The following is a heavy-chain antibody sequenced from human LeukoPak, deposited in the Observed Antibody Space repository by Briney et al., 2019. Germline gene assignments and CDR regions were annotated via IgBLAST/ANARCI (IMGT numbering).Heavy chain of an antibody. J-gene: IGHJ4*02. CDR1: GFTFSYAW. CDR3: YTVLVWGGYDAKETDK. Sequence: PGGSLRLSCVASGFTFSYAWMNWVRKAPGKGLEGVGRIKRKSDGGATHYTAPVKGRFTISRDDSENTLYLHMNSLGTEDTGVYYCYTVLVWGGYDAKETDKWGQGTLVTVSS. D-gene: IGHD5-12*01. V-gene: IGHV3-15*01. CDR2: IKRKSDGGAT.